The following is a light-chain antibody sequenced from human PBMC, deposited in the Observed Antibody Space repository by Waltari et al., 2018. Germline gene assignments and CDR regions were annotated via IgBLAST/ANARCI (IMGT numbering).Light chain of an antibody. CDR1: QSVSSSF. J-gene: IGKJ1*01. Sequence: EIVLTQSPGTLSLSPGERATLSCRASQSVSSSFLARYQQQPGQAPRPLIYGASSRATGIPDRFSGSGSGTDFTLTINRLEPEDFAVYYCQQYGSSPGTFGQGTKVEIK. CDR2: GAS. V-gene: IGKV3-20*01. CDR3: QQYGSSPGT.